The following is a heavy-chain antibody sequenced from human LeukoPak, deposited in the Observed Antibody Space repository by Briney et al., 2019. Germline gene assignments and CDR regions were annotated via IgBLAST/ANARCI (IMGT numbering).Heavy chain of an antibody. J-gene: IGHJ3*02. CDR1: GGSISSSSYY. CDR2: IYYSGST. CDR3: ARKKCSGGSCYSQDAFDI. D-gene: IGHD2-15*01. Sequence: SETLSLTCTVSGGSISSSSYYWGWIRQPPGKGLEWIGSIYYSGSTYYNPSLKSRVTISVDTSKNQFSLKLSSVTAADTAVYYCARKKCSGGSCYSQDAFDIWGQGTMVTVSS. V-gene: IGHV4-39*07.